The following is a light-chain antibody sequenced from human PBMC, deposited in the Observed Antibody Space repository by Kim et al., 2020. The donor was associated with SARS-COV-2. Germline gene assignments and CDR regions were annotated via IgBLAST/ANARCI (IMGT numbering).Light chain of an antibody. J-gene: IGLJ3*02. Sequence: QGVTISCTGSSSNIGAGYDVHWYQQLPGTAPKLLIYGNSNRPSGVPDRFSGSKSGTSASLAITGLQAEDEADYYCQSYDSSLSGSEFGGGTKLTVL. CDR1: SSNIGAGYD. V-gene: IGLV1-40*01. CDR2: GNS. CDR3: QSYDSSLSGSE.